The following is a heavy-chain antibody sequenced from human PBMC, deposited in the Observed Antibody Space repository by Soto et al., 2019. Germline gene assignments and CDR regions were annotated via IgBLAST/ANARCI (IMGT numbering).Heavy chain of an antibody. J-gene: IGHJ3*02. V-gene: IGHV1-18*01. CDR2: ISAYNGNT. CDR3: ASGYYYGSGSSAVHAFDI. D-gene: IGHD3-10*01. CDR1: GYTFTSYG. Sequence: ASVKVSCEASGYTFTSYGMSCVRQAPGQGLEWMGWISAYNGNTNYAQKLQGRVTMTTDTSTSTAYMELRSLRSDDTAVYYCASGYYYGSGSSAVHAFDIWGQGTMVTVSS.